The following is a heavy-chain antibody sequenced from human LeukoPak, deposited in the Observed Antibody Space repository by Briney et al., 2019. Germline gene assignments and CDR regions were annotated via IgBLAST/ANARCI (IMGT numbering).Heavy chain of an antibody. V-gene: IGHV1-2*02. J-gene: IGHJ5*02. CDR3: ARSVLNKAYSDP. CDR1: GYTFTGYY. Sequence: ASVKVSCKASGYTFTGYYMHWVRQAPGQGLEWMGWINPNSGGTNYAQKFQGRVTMTRDTSISTAYMELSRLRSDDTAVYCCARSVLNKAYSDPWGQGTLVTVSS. CDR2: INPNSGGT. D-gene: IGHD1/OR15-1a*01.